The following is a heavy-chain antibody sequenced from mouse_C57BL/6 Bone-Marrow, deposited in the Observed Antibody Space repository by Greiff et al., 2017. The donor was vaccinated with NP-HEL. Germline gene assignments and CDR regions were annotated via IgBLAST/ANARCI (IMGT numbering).Heavy chain of an antibody. CDR1: GFTFSYYG. CDR2: ISSGSSTI. V-gene: IGHV5-17*01. J-gene: IGHJ4*01. CDR3: ARNYYDYDGYAMDY. D-gene: IGHD2-4*01. Sequence: DVKLVESGGGLVKPGGSLKLSCAASGFTFSYYGMHWVRQAPEKGLEWVAYISSGSSTIYYADTVKGRFTISRDNAKNTLFLQMTSLRSEDTAMYYCARNYYDYDGYAMDYWGQGTSVTVSS.